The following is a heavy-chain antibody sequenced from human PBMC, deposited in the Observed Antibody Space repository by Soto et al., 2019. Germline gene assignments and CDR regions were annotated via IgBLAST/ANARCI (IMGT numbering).Heavy chain of an antibody. V-gene: IGHV2-5*02. D-gene: IGHD2-8*01. CDR1: GFSLSTSGVG. Sequence: QITLKESGPTLVKPTQTLTLTCTFSGFSLSTSGVGVGWIRQPPGKALEWLALIYWDDDKRYSPSLKSRLTITKNTSKNQVVLTMTNMDPVDTATYYCAHSKEDIVLIPPYYYDNMDVWGKGTTVTVSS. CDR3: AHSKEDIVLIPPYYYDNMDV. J-gene: IGHJ6*03. CDR2: IYWDDDK.